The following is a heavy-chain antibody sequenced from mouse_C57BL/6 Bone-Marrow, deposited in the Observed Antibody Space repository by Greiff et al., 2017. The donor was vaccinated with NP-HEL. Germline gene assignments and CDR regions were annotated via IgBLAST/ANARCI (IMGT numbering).Heavy chain of an antibody. J-gene: IGHJ1*03. Sequence: QVQLKQPGAELVKPGASVKLSCKASGYTFTSYWMHWVKQRPGQGLEWIGMIHPNSGSTNYNEKFKSKATLTVDKSSSTAYMQLSSLTSEDSAVYYCAGGYWYFDVWGTGTTVTVSS. CDR1: GYTFTSYW. CDR3: AGGYWYFDV. V-gene: IGHV1-64*01. CDR2: IHPNSGST.